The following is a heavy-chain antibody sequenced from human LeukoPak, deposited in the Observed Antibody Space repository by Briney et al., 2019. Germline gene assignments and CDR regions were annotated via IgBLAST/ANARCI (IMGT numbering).Heavy chain of an antibody. D-gene: IGHD5-18*01. Sequence: SETLTLTCIVSGGSISPYYWSWIRQPPGKGLEWIGYVYYSGSTNYNPSLKSRVTISVDTSKNQFSLQLSSVTAADTAVYYCARDQGYSYGSLDYWGQGTLVTVSS. CDR1: GGSISPYY. CDR2: VYYSGST. CDR3: ARDQGYSYGSLDY. V-gene: IGHV4-59*01. J-gene: IGHJ4*02.